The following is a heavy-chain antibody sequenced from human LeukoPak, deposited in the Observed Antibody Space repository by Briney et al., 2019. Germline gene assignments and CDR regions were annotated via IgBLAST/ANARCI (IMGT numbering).Heavy chain of an antibody. J-gene: IGHJ4*02. Sequence: SETLSLTCAVYGGSFSGYYWSWIRQPPGKGLEWIGEINHGGSTNYNPSLWGRVTISVDTSKNQFSLKLSSVTAADTAVYYCARDSVVVVPAPMIFNYWGQGTLVTVSS. D-gene: IGHD2-2*01. V-gene: IGHV4-34*01. CDR1: GGSFSGYY. CDR3: ARDSVVVVPAPMIFNY. CDR2: INHGGST.